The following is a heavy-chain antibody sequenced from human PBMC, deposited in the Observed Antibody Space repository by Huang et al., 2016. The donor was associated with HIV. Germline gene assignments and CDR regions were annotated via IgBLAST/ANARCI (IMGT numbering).Heavy chain of an antibody. V-gene: IGHV3-74*01. CDR3: VRDPRIQSWLNYFDY. D-gene: IGHD3-22*01. Sequence: EVQLVESGGGLVQPGGSLRLSCAASGFTFSSYWMHWVRQAPGKGLVWVSRINSDGSSSGDADYVKGRFTISRDNAKNTLYLQMNSLRAEDTAVYYCVRDPRIQSWLNYFDYWGQGTLVSVSS. CDR2: INSDGSSS. CDR1: GFTFSSYW. J-gene: IGHJ4*02.